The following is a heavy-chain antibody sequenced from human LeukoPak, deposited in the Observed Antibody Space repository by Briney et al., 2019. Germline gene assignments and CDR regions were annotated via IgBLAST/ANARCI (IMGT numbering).Heavy chain of an antibody. V-gene: IGHV4-4*07. CDR3: ARGGALTVGTLDY. Sequence: SETLSLTCTVSGGSISSYYWTWIRQPAGKGLEWIGRIYTSGSTSYNPSLKSRVTMSLDTSKNQFSLELTSVTAADTAVYYYARGGALTVGTLDYWGQGTLVTVSS. D-gene: IGHD2-8*01. CDR1: GGSISSYY. CDR2: IYTSGST. J-gene: IGHJ4*02.